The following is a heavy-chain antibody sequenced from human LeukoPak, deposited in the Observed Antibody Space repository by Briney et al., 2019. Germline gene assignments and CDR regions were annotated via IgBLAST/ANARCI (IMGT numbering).Heavy chain of an antibody. Sequence: GGSLRLSCAASGFTFSSYAMSWVRQAPGKGLEWVSGISGSGDNTYYADSVKGRFTISRDNSKNTLYVQVNSLGTEDTAAYHCAKGSYYDSSGSFYFDYWGQGTLVTVSS. V-gene: IGHV3-23*01. CDR3: AKGSYYDSSGSFYFDY. CDR1: GFTFSSYA. CDR2: ISGSGDNT. D-gene: IGHD3-22*01. J-gene: IGHJ4*02.